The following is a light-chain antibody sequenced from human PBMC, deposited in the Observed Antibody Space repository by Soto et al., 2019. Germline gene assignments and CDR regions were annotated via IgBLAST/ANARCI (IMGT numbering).Light chain of an antibody. CDR2: EVN. J-gene: IGLJ1*01. CDR3: CSYTGRDNYV. Sequence: QSVLTQPHSASGSPGQSVTISCTGTSSDVGGYNYVSWYQQHPGKDPGLMIYEVNKRPSGVPDRFSGSKSGNTASLTVSGLQAEDEADYYCCSYTGRDNYVFGTG. CDR1: SSDVGGYNY. V-gene: IGLV2-8*01.